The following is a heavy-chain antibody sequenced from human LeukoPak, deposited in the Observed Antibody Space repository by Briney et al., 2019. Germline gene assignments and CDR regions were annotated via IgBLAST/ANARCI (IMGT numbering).Heavy chain of an antibody. D-gene: IGHD5-18*01. CDR2: IYYSGST. J-gene: IGHJ4*02. V-gene: IGHV4-30-4*01. CDR3: ASARGYSYGLEDY. Sequence: IGYIYYSGSTYYNPSLKSRVTISVDTSKNQFSLKLSSVTAADTAVYYCASARGYSYGLEDYWGQGTLVTVSS.